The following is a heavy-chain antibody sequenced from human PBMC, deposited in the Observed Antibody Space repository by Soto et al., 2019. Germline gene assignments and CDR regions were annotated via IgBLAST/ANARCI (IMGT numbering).Heavy chain of an antibody. J-gene: IGHJ6*02. D-gene: IGHD2-2*01. CDR3: ARTLGYCISTSCYYYYGMDV. V-gene: IGHV1-8*01. CDR1: GYSFTXYE. CDR2: MNPNSGNT. Sequence: ASVKASCKASGYSFTXYEINWVRQATGQGLEWMGWMNPNSGNTGYAQKFQGRVTMTRNTSISTAYMELSSLRSEDTAVYYCARTLGYCISTSCYYYYGMDVWGQGTTVTVSS.